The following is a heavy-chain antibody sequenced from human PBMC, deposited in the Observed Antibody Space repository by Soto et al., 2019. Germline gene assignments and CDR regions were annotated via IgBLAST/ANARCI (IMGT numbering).Heavy chain of an antibody. CDR3: AKGGAIVATTTHRLGMDV. Sequence: PGGSLRLSCAASGFTFSSYGMHWVRQAPGKGLEWVALISYDGSNKYYADSVKGRFTISRDNSKNTLYLQMNSLRAEDTAVYYCAKGGAIVATTTHRLGMDVWGQGTTVTVSS. V-gene: IGHV3-30*18. CDR2: ISYDGSNK. D-gene: IGHD5-12*01. J-gene: IGHJ6*02. CDR1: GFTFSSYG.